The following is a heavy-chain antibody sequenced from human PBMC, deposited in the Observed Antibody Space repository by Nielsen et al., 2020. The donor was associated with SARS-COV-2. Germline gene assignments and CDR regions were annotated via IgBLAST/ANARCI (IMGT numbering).Heavy chain of an antibody. Sequence: WIRQPPGKGLEWIGSIYYSGSTYYNPSLKSRVTISVDTSKNQFSLKLSSVTAADTAVYYCAKLGMGYCSGGSCERAFDIWGQGTMVTVSS. V-gene: IGHV4-39*07. D-gene: IGHD2-15*01. J-gene: IGHJ3*02. CDR2: IYYSGST. CDR3: AKLGMGYCSGGSCERAFDI.